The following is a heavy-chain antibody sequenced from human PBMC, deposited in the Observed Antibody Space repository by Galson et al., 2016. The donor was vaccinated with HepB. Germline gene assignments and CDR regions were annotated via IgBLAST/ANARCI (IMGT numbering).Heavy chain of an antibody. V-gene: IGHV3-23*01. CDR3: AKGPQYYFDSSDYFDY. D-gene: IGHD3-22*01. Sequence: SLRLSCAASGFTFRDRAMSWVRQAPGEGLEWVASLSGSGGSTYYADSVKGRFTISRDNSKNTLYLQMKSLGADDTAVYYCAKGPQYYFDSSDYFDYWGQGTLVTVSS. J-gene: IGHJ4*02. CDR2: LSGSGGST. CDR1: GFTFRDRA.